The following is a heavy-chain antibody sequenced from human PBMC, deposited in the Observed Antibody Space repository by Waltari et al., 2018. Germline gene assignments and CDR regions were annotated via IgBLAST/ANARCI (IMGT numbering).Heavy chain of an antibody. D-gene: IGHD3-22*01. Sequence: QVQLVQSGAEVKKPGSPVKVSCKASGGTFSSYAISWVRQAPGQGLEWMGGIIPILGTANYAQKFQGRVTSTADESTSTAYMELSSLRSEDTAVYYCARDRGEKTYYYDSSGYYLLHYFDYWGQGTLVTVSS. CDR3: ARDRGEKTYYYDSSGYYLLHYFDY. CDR1: GGTFSSYA. J-gene: IGHJ4*02. CDR2: IIPILGTA. V-gene: IGHV1-69*13.